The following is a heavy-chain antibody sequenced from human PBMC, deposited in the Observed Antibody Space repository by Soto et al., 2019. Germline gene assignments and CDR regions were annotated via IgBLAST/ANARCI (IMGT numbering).Heavy chain of an antibody. D-gene: IGHD4-17*01. CDR1: GFTFSSYE. CDR2: ISSSGSTI. J-gene: IGHJ4*02. Sequence: ELQLVESGGGLLQPGGSLRLSCAASGFTFSSYEMNWVRQAQGKGLVWVSYISSSGSTIYYADSVKGRFTVSRDNGKNSVDLQMNSLRAEDTAVYYCARDDYGDYPGYFDYWVQGMLVIVSS. CDR3: ARDDYGDYPGYFDY. V-gene: IGHV3-48*03.